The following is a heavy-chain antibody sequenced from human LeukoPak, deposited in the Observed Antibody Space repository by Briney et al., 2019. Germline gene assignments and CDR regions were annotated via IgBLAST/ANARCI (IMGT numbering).Heavy chain of an antibody. Sequence: PGGSLRLTCAASGFTFSNFAMNWVRQAPGKGLELISYISSSYSPIYYADSVKGRFTVSRDNARNSLYLQMNSLRAEDTAVYYCARDNPWEMVRGVIDYWGQGTLVTVSS. CDR3: ARDNPWEMVRGVIDY. CDR2: ISSSYSPI. CDR1: GFTFSNFA. V-gene: IGHV3-48*01. D-gene: IGHD3-10*01. J-gene: IGHJ4*02.